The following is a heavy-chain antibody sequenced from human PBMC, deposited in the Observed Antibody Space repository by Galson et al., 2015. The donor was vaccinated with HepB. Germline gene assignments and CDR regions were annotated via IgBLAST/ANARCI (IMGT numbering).Heavy chain of an antibody. CDR3: ARDLYPGGGDYTFQH. CDR1: GFTFSSYA. CDR2: ISYDGSNK. D-gene: IGHD4-17*01. Sequence: SLRLSCAASGFTFSSYAMHWVRQAPGKGLEWVAVISYDGSNKYYADSVKGRFTISRDNSKNTLYLQMHSLRAEDTAVDYCARDLYPGGGDYTFQHWGQGTLVTVSS. J-gene: IGHJ1*01. V-gene: IGHV3-30-3*01.